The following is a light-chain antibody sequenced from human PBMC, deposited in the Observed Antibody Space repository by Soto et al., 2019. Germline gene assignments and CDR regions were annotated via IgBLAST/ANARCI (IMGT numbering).Light chain of an antibody. Sequence: EIVLTQSPATLSLSPGERATLSCRASQSVGRSLAWYQQKPGQAPRLLIYGASTRATGIPARFSGSGSGTEFTLTISSLQSEDFAVYYCQQYNNWPPITFGQGTKVDIK. CDR1: QSVGRS. J-gene: IGKJ1*01. CDR3: QQYNNWPPIT. CDR2: GAS. V-gene: IGKV3-15*01.